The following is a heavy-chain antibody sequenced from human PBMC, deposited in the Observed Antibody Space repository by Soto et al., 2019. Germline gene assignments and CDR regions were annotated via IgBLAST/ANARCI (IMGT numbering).Heavy chain of an antibody. J-gene: IGHJ4*02. Sequence: PGGSLRLSCAASGFTFSSYAMSWVRQAPGKGLEWASAISGSGVTTYYADSVKGRFTFSRDNSQNTLYLQMNSLRAEDTAVYYCAKAMFPGNYPNLDYWGQGTQVTVSS. CDR3: AKAMFPGNYPNLDY. CDR1: GFTFSSYA. CDR2: ISGSGVTT. D-gene: IGHD3-10*01. V-gene: IGHV3-23*01.